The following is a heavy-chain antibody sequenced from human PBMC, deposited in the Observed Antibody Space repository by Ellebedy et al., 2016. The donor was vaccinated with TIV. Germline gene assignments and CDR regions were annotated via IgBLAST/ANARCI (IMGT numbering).Heavy chain of an antibody. Sequence: MPSETLSLTCSVSGGSIRGHYWSWIRQPPEKGLEWMGYFYYTGITNYNNSLKNRLTMSVDSSKNQFSVTLTSVTAADTAVYFCARQRTYGGGFDLWGQGAPVAVSS. CDR1: GGSIRGHY. CDR3: ARQRTYGGGFDL. J-gene: IGHJ4*02. D-gene: IGHD4-17*01. V-gene: IGHV4-59*08. CDR2: FYYTGIT.